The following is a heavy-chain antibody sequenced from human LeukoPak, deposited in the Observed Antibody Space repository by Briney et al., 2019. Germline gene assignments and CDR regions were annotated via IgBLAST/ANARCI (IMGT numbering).Heavy chain of an antibody. CDR2: ISYDGSNK. CDR3: ARVVTYSSSWTYYYYYMDV. J-gene: IGHJ6*03. V-gene: IGHV3-30*03. CDR1: GFTFSSYG. Sequence: GGSLRLSCAASGFTFSSYGMHWVRQAPGKGLEWVAVISYDGSNKYYADSVKGRFTISRDNSKNTLYLQMNSLRAEDTAVYYCARVVTYSSSWTYYYYYMDVWGKGTTVTVSS. D-gene: IGHD6-13*01.